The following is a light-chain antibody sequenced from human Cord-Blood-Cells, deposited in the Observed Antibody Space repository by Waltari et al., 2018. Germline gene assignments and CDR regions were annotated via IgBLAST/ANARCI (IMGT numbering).Light chain of an antibody. Sequence: DIVMTQSPDSLAVSLGERATINCKSSQSVLYSSNNKNYLAWYQQKPGQPPKLLIYWASTRESGVPDLFSGSGSGTDFTLTISSLQAEDVAVYYCQQYYSTPLPFGPGTKVDIK. CDR3: QQYYSTPLP. CDR2: WAS. J-gene: IGKJ3*01. CDR1: QSVLYSSNNKNY. V-gene: IGKV4-1*01.